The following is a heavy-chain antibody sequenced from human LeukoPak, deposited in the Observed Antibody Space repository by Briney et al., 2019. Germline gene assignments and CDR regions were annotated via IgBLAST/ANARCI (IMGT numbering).Heavy chain of an antibody. V-gene: IGHV3-30*18. D-gene: IGHD3-22*01. CDR3: AKLFTYYYDSSDPRAFDY. J-gene: IGHJ4*02. CDR2: ISYDGSNK. Sequence: AGGSLRLSCAASGFTFSSYGMHWVRQAPGKGLEWVAVISYDGSNKYYADSVKGRFTISRDNSKNTLYLQMNSLRAEDTAVYYCAKLFTYYYDSSDPRAFDYWGQGTLVIVSS. CDR1: GFTFSSYG.